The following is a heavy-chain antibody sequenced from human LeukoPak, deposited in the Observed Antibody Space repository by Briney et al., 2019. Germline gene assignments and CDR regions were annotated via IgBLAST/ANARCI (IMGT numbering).Heavy chain of an antibody. D-gene: IGHD6-19*01. J-gene: IGHJ4*02. CDR2: IYTSGST. Sequence: TSETLSLTCAVYGGSFSGYYWSWIRQPPGKGLEWIGRIYTSGSTNYNPSLKSRVTISVDTSKNQFSLKLSSVTAADTAVYYCARELQWLAYFDYWGQGTLVTVSS. V-gene: IGHV4-4*08. CDR3: ARELQWLAYFDY. CDR1: GGSFSGYY.